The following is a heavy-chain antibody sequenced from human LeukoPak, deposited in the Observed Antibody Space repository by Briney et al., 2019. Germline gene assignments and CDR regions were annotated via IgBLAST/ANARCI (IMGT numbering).Heavy chain of an antibody. CDR1: GYSFPTYW. CDR2: NYPEETNI. J-gene: IGHJ4*02. Sequence: GESLKTSCKGSGYSFPTYWIAWGRQMPGKGLGWMGINYPEETNIRNSPSFQGQVTISAKKSISTAYLQWSSLKASDTAMYYCARPPSRGYSSSFEYWGQGTLVTVSS. D-gene: IGHD2-2*03. V-gene: IGHV5-51*01. CDR3: ARPPSRGYSSSFEY.